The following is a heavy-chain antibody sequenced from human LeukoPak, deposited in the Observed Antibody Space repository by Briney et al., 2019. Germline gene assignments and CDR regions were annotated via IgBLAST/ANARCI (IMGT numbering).Heavy chain of an antibody. CDR1: GGTFSSYA. CDR3: AISSGSYSGYFQH. CDR2: INTNTGNP. D-gene: IGHD1-26*01. V-gene: IGHV7-4-1*02. Sequence: ASVKVSCKASGGTFSSYAISWVRQAPGQGLEWMGWINTNTGNPTYAQGFTGRFVFSLDTSVSTAYLQISSLKAEDTAVYYCAISSGSYSGYFQHWGQGTLVTVSS. J-gene: IGHJ1*01.